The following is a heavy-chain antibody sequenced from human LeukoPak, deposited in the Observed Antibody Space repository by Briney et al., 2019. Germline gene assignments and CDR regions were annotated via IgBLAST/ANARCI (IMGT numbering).Heavy chain of an antibody. V-gene: IGHV3-7*01. Sequence: RGSLRLSCTASGFTFSAYWMTWVGQSPGKGLEFVANIKGDGSKKEYVDSVKGRFTISRDNDKNSLYLQMISLRAEDTAVYYCARWRGAQSEFEYWGQGTLVTVSS. J-gene: IGHJ4*02. CDR3: ARWRGAQSEFEY. D-gene: IGHD3-3*01. CDR1: GFTFSAYW. CDR2: IKGDGSKK.